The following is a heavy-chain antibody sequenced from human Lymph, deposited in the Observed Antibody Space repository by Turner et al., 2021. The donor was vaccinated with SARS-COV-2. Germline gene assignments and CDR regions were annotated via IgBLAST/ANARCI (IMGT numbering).Heavy chain of an antibody. CDR3: ARFTASIEVTGRYFDY. J-gene: IGHJ4*02. V-gene: IGHV1-18*01. CDR2: ISVYNGNT. Sequence: QVQQVQSGAEGKKPGASVKVSCKASGYTFTSYGISWVRQAPGQGLEWMGWISVYNGNTNYAQKLQGRVTMTTDTSTSTAYMELRSLRSDDTAVYYCARFTASIEVTGRYFDYWGQGTLVTVSS. CDR1: GYTFTSYG. D-gene: IGHD6-19*01.